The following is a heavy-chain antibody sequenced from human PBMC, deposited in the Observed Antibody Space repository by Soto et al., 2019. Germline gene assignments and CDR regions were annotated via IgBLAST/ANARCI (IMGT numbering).Heavy chain of an antibody. CDR3: ARVGEMTYKD. V-gene: IGHV3-11*01. D-gene: IGHD3-3*01. Sequence: QVQLVESGGGLVKPGESLRLSCAASGFTFSDHYVTWIRQAPGKGLEWVSYISNSGSTIYYADSVKGRFTISRDNAENLLYLQMNSLRAEDTAVYYCARVGEMTYKDWGQGTLVTVSS. CDR1: GFTFSDHY. J-gene: IGHJ4*02. CDR2: ISNSGSTI.